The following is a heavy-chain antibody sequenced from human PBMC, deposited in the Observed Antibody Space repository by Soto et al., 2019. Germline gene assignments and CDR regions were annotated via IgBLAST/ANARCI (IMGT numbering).Heavy chain of an antibody. CDR2: IIPIFGTT. CDR1: GGTFSTYA. J-gene: IGHJ4*02. Sequence: QVQLVQSGAEVKKPGSSVKGSCKASGGTFSTYAITWVRQAPGPGLEWLGGIIPIFGTTDYSRKFQGRVTITAAESTSTVFIDLSSLTSEDPAVYYCARRVGAYYFDYWGQGTLVPVSS. CDR3: ARRVGAYYFDY. V-gene: IGHV1-69*01. D-gene: IGHD1-26*01.